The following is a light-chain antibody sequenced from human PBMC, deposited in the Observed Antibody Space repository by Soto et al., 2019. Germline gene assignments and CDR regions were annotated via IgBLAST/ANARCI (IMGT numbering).Light chain of an antibody. CDR2: ATS. CDR1: QIISSTY. CDR3: QQYGSSPWT. J-gene: IGKJ1*01. Sequence: EIVLTQSPGTLSLSPGERATLSCRASQIISSTYLAWYQQKPGQAPRLLIYATSNRATGIPDRFSGSGPGTDFTLTISRLEPEDFAVYYCQQYGSSPWTFGQGTKVEI. V-gene: IGKV3-20*01.